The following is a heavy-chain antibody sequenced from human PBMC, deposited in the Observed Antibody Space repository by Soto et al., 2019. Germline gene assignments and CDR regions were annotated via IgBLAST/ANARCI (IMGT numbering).Heavy chain of an antibody. CDR2: IYSGGNT. CDR1: GFTVSSNY. D-gene: IGHD6-13*01. V-gene: IGHV3-53*01. J-gene: IGHJ6*02. Sequence: PGGSLRLSCAASGFTVSSNYMSWVRQTPGKGLEWVSVIYSGGNTFYADSVKGRFIISRDNSKNTLYLQMNSLRAEDTAVYYCASHEAAAGPSSYYGMDVWGQGTTVTVSS. CDR3: ASHEAAAGPSSYYGMDV.